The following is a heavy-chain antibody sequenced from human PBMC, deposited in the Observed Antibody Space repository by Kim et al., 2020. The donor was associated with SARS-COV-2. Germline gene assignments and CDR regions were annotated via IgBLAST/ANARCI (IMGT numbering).Heavy chain of an antibody. CDR1: GFTFSDYY. CDR3: ARVDWGYYASSGDFDY. D-gene: IGHD3-22*01. Sequence: GGSLRLSCAASGFTFSDYYMSWIRQAPGKGLEWVSYISSSGSTIYYADSVKGRFTISRDNAKNSLYLQMNSLRAEDTAVYYCARVDWGYYASSGDFDYWGQGTLVTVSS. V-gene: IGHV3-11*01. J-gene: IGHJ4*02. CDR2: ISSSGSTI.